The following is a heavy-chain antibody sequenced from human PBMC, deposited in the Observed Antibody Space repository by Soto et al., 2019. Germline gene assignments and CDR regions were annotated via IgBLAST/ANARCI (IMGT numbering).Heavy chain of an antibody. D-gene: IGHD2-2*01. CDR3: AREDSIIIPAVSEF. CDR1: GFAFNNYG. V-gene: IGHV3-21*01. J-gene: IGHJ4*02. CDR2: ISKSDYT. Sequence: PGGSLRLSCTVSGFAFNNYGINWVRQAPGKGLEWVSSISKSDYTYYSDSVKGRFVISRDNAKSSVSLQMNTLRVEDTAVYYCAREDSIIIPAVSEFWGQGTLVTVSS.